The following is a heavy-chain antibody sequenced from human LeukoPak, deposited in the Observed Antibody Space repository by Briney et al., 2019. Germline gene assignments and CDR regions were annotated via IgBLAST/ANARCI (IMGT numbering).Heavy chain of an antibody. V-gene: IGHV3-23*01. CDR2: ISGSGGST. D-gene: IGHD4-17*01. CDR3: ARDDYGDSGPFDY. Sequence: RAGGSLRLSCAASGFTFSTYAMSWVRQAPGKGLEWVSAISGSGGSTYYADSVKGRFTISRDNSKNTLYLQMNSLRAEDTAVYYCARDDYGDSGPFDYWGQGTLVTVSS. CDR1: GFTFSTYA. J-gene: IGHJ4*02.